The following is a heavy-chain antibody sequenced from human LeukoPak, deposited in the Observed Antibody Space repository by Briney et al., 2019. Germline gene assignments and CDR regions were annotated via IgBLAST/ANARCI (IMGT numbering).Heavy chain of an antibody. V-gene: IGHV3-66*01. D-gene: IGHD4-17*01. CDR1: GFTVSSNY. CDR3: AGEDNYGDYGYYYYYYGMDV. Sequence: GGSLRLSCAASGFTVSSNYMSWVRQAPGKGLEWVSVIYSGGSTYYADSVKGRFTISRDNSKNTLYLQMNSLRAEDTAVYYCAGEDNYGDYGYYYYYYGMDVWGQGTTVTVSS. J-gene: IGHJ6*02. CDR2: IYSGGST.